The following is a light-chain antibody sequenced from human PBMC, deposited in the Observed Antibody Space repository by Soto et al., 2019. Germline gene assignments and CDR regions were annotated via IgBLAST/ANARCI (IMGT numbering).Light chain of an antibody. CDR3: WSYAGSSTAV. CDR1: SSDVGSYNL. CDR2: EGS. J-gene: IGLJ7*01. V-gene: IGLV2-23*01. Sequence: QSALTQPASVSGSPGQSITISCTGTSSDVGSYNLLSWYQQHPGKAPKLMIYEGSKRPLGVSNRCSGSKSGNTASLTISGLQAGDEDDYYCWSYAGSSTAVFGGGAQLTVL.